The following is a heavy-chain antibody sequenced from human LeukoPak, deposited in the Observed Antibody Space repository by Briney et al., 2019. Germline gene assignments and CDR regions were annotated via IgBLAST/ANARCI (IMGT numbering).Heavy chain of an antibody. Sequence: SAPLSLPCTVSGGSISSYYWNCIRQPAGKELEEIGRIYTSGSTNYTPSLKSRVTMSVDTSKNQFSLRLSSVTAADTAVYYCARDYYGSGSYWFDPWGRGALVTVSS. CDR1: GGSISSYY. D-gene: IGHD3-10*01. CDR3: ARDYYGSGSYWFDP. CDR2: IYTSGST. J-gene: IGHJ5*02. V-gene: IGHV4-4*07.